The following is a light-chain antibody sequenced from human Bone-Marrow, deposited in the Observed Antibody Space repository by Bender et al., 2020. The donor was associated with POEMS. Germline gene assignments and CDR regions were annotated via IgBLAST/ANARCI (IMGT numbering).Light chain of an antibody. Sequence: QSALTQPASVSGSPGQSITISCTGSSRDVGGYNYVSWYQQYPGKAPKLMIYDVSNRPSGVSNRFSGSKSGNTASLTISGLQAEDEADYYCSSYTSSRPWVFGGGTKLTVL. CDR1: SRDVGGYNY. CDR3: SSYTSSRPWV. J-gene: IGLJ3*02. V-gene: IGLV2-14*03. CDR2: DVS.